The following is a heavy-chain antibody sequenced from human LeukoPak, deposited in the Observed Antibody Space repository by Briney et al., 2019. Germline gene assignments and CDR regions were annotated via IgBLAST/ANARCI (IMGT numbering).Heavy chain of an antibody. J-gene: IGHJ4*02. V-gene: IGHV4-31*03. CDR1: GGSISSGGYY. CDR3: ARTITFGGVIVSRYFDY. CDR2: IYYSGST. D-gene: IGHD3-16*02. Sequence: PSETLSLTCTVSGGSISSGGYYWSWICQHPGKGLEWIGYIYYSGSTYYNPSLKSRVTISVDTSKNQFSLKLSSVTAADTAVYYCARTITFGGVIVSRYFDYWGQGTLVTVSS.